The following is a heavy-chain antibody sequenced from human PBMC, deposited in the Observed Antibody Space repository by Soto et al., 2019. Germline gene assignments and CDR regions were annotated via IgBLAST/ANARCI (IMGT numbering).Heavy chain of an antibody. D-gene: IGHD1-26*01. J-gene: IGHJ5*02. V-gene: IGHV4-30-4*01. CDR3: ASGGSSNWIDA. CDR1: SGSISSADYY. CDR2: IYYTGSA. Sequence: SKTLSITCTVSSGSISSADYYWSWIRQPPGKGLEWIGYIYYTGSAYYNPSLKSRVTMSVDTSKNQFSLKVTSVTAADTAVYFVASGGSSNWIDAWGQGTLVNVSS.